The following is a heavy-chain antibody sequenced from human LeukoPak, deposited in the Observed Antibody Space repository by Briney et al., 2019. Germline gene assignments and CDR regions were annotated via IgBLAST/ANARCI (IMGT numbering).Heavy chain of an antibody. CDR1: GGSISSYY. V-gene: IGHV4-4*07. D-gene: IGHD3-22*01. CDR3: ARDNAYYDSSGYSRYYYYYGMDV. CDR2: IYTSGST. Sequence: SETLSLTCTVSGGSISSYYWSWIRQPAGKGLEWIGRIYTSGSTNYNPSLKSRVTMSVDTSKNQFSLKLSSVTAADTAVYYCARDNAYYDSSGYSRYYYYYGMDVWGQGTTVTVSS. J-gene: IGHJ6*02.